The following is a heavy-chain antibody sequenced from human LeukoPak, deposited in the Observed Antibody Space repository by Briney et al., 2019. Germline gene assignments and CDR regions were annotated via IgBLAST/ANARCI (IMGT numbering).Heavy chain of an antibody. V-gene: IGHV4-4*07. CDR2: IYPSGTT. D-gene: IGHD5-12*01. CDR3: ARGQEVVAENYFDY. CDR1: GGSISSYY. Sequence: SETLSLTCPVSGGSISSYYWSWIRQPAGKGLEWIGRIYPSGTTNYNPSLKSRVTISVDTSKNQFSLKLRSVTAADTAVYYCARGQEVVAENYFDYWGQGTLVTVSS. J-gene: IGHJ4*02.